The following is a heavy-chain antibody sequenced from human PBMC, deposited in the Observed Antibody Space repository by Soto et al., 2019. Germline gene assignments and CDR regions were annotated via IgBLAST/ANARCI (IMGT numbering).Heavy chain of an antibody. CDR2: IYSGGST. V-gene: IGHV3-53*01. Sequence: GGSLRLCCAASGFTVSSNYMSWVRKAPGKGLEWVSVIYSGGSTYYADSVKGRFTISRDNSKNTLYLQMNSLRAEDTAVYYCARDRVESGYPEYFQHWGQGTLVTVSS. CDR1: GFTVSSNY. J-gene: IGHJ1*01. CDR3: ARDRVESGYPEYFQH. D-gene: IGHD3-22*01.